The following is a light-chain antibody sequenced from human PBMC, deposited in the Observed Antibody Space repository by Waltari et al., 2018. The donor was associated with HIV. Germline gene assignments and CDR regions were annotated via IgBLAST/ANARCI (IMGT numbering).Light chain of an antibody. CDR2: RNN. CDR3: AAWDDSLRGFYV. Sequence: QSVLTQPPSASGTPGQRVTISCSGSSSNIGSNYVYWYQQLPGTAPKLLIYRNNQRPSGVPYRFSGSKSGTSASLAISGLRSEDEADYYCAAWDDSLRGFYVFGTGTKVTVL. CDR1: SSNIGSNY. J-gene: IGLJ1*01. V-gene: IGLV1-47*01.